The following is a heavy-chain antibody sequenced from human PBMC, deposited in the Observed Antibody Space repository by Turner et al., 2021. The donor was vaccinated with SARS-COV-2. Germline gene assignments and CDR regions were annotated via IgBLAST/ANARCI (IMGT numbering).Heavy chain of an antibody. CDR3: AGDIVVVPAAMGPCY. CDR1: GYTFTSYY. J-gene: IGHJ4*02. Sequence: QVQLVQSGADVKKPGASVTVSCKASGYTFTSYYMHWVRQAPGQGLEWMGIINPSGGSTSYAQKFQGRVTMTRDTSTSTVYMELSSLRSEDTAVYYCAGDIVVVPAAMGPCYWGQGTLVTVSS. V-gene: IGHV1-46*01. CDR2: INPSGGST. D-gene: IGHD2-2*01.